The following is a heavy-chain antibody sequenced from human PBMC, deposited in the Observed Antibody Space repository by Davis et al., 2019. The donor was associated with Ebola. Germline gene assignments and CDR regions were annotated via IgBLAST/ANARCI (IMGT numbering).Heavy chain of an antibody. CDR2: IKQDGSEK. CDR1: GFTFSSYW. V-gene: IGHV3-7*03. CDR3: AKDPYGAASEWSFDY. Sequence: PGGSLRLSCAASGFTFSSYWMSWVRQAPGKGLEWVANIKQDGSEKYYVDSVKGRFTISRDNAKNSLYLQMNSLRAEDTAVYYCAKDPYGAASEWSFDYWGQGTLVTVSS. D-gene: IGHD4-17*01. J-gene: IGHJ4*02.